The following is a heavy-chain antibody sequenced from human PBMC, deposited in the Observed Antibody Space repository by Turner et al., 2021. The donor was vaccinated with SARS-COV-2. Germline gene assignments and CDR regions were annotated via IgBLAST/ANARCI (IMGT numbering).Heavy chain of an antibody. CDR1: GGSTSSSSYY. CDR3: AGEEVVFSASHTLYYYGMDV. J-gene: IGHJ6*02. D-gene: IGHD3-22*01. V-gene: IGHV4-39*01. CDR2: IYYSGGT. Sequence: QLQLQESGPGLVKPSETLSLTCTVSGGSTSSSSYYWGWIRQPPGKGLEWIGSIYYSGGTYYNPSLKSRVTISVDTSKNQFSLELSSVTAADTAVYYCAGEEVVFSASHTLYYYGMDVWGQGTTVTVSS.